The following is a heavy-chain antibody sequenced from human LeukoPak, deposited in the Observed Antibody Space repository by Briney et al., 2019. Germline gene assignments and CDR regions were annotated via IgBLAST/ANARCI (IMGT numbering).Heavy chain of an antibody. J-gene: IGHJ4*02. V-gene: IGHV1-18*01. D-gene: IGHD6-19*01. CDR1: GYSFASYG. Sequence: VASVKVSCKASGYSFASYGISWVRQAPGHGLEWMGWISAYNGNTNYAQKLQGRVTMTTETSTSTAYMELRSLRSDDTAVYYCAREIYTSGWEYYFDYWGQGTLVTVSS. CDR3: AREIYTSGWEYYFDY. CDR2: ISAYNGNT.